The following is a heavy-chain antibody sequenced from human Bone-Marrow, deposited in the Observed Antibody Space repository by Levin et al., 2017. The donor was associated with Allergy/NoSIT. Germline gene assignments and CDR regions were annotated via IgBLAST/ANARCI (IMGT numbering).Heavy chain of an antibody. V-gene: IGHV3-15*07. D-gene: IGHD3-10*01. Sequence: KTGGSLRLSCAASGFTFSNAWMNWVRQAPGKGLEWVGRIKSKTDGGTTDYAAPVKGRFTISRDDSKNTLYLQMNSLKTEDTAVYYCTTGLTYYYGSGSAFEDFDYWGQGTLVTVSS. CDR3: TTGLTYYYGSGSAFEDFDY. CDR1: GFTFSNAW. CDR2: IKSKTDGGTT. J-gene: IGHJ4*02.